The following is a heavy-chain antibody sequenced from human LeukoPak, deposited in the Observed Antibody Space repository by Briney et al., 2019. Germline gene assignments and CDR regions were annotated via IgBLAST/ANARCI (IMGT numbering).Heavy chain of an antibody. Sequence: PGGSLRLSCAASGFTFDDYGMSWVRQAPGKGLEWVSGINWNGGSTGYADSAKGRFTISRDNAKNSLYLQMNSLRAEDTALYYCARVPRPYYDSSGYYPPNPYYYYMDVWGKGTTVTVSS. D-gene: IGHD3-22*01. V-gene: IGHV3-20*04. CDR1: GFTFDDYG. CDR3: ARVPRPYYDSSGYYPPNPYYYYMDV. CDR2: INWNGGST. J-gene: IGHJ6*03.